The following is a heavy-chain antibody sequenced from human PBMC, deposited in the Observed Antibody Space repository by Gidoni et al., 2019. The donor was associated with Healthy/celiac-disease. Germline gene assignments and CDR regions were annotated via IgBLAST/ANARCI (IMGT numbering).Heavy chain of an antibody. V-gene: IGHV3-23*01. Sequence: EVQLLESGGGLVQPGGSLRPSCAASAFTFSSYAMSWVRQAQGKGLEWVSAISGSGGSTYYADSVKGRFTISRDNSKNTLYLQMNSLRAEDTAVYYCAKDGPVRDYVWGSLDVWGKGTTVTVSS. D-gene: IGHD3-16*01. CDR1: AFTFSSYA. CDR2: ISGSGGST. J-gene: IGHJ6*04. CDR3: AKDGPVRDYVWGSLDV.